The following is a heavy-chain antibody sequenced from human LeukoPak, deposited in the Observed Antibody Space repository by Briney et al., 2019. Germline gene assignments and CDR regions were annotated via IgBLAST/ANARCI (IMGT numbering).Heavy chain of an antibody. D-gene: IGHD5-18*01. Sequence: SETLSLTCTVSGGSISSGGYYWSWIRQHPGKGLEWIGYIYYSGSTYYNPSLKSQVTISVDTSKNQFSLKLSSVTAADTAVYYCARGDTAMAYGGFDYWGQGTLVTVSS. CDR3: ARGDTAMAYGGFDY. CDR2: IYYSGST. V-gene: IGHV4-31*01. J-gene: IGHJ4*02. CDR1: GGSISSGGYY.